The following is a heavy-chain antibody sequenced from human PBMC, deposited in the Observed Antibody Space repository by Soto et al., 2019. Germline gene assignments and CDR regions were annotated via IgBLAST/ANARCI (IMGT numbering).Heavy chain of an antibody. D-gene: IGHD3-10*01. CDR3: ARDYYGSGSYSLYYNYYYGMDV. CDR2: INWNGGST. J-gene: IGHJ6*02. Sequence: PGGSLRLSCAASGFSFDDYGMNWVRQAPGKGLEWVSGINWNGGSTGYADSVKGRFTISRDNSKNTLYLQMNSLRAEDTAVYYCARDYYGSGSYSLYYNYYYGMDVWGQETTVTVSS. CDR1: GFSFDDYG. V-gene: IGHV3-20*04.